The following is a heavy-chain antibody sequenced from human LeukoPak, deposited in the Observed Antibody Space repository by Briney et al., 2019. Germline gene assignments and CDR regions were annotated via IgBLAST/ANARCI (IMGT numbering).Heavy chain of an antibody. Sequence: SQTLSLTCAISGDSVSSNSAAWNWTRQSPSRGLEWLGRTYYRSKWYNDYAVSVKSRITINPDTSKNQFSLQLNSVTPEDTAVYYCARGVGSGWYRLYYYYYYYMDVWGKGTTVTVSS. CDR2: TYYRSKWYN. V-gene: IGHV6-1*01. D-gene: IGHD6-19*01. J-gene: IGHJ6*03. CDR1: GDSVSSNSAA. CDR3: ARGVGSGWYRLYYYYYYYMDV.